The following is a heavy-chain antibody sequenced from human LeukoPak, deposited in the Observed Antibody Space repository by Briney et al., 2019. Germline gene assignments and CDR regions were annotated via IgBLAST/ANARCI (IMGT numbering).Heavy chain of an antibody. CDR2: IHYSGST. CDR3: ARVREATGYLAFDI. CDR1: GGSISSYY. Sequence: SETLSLTCTVSGGSISSYYWSWIRQPPGKGLEWIGYIHYSGSTNYNPSLKSRVTISVDTSKNQFSLKLSSVTAADTAVYYCARVREATGYLAFDIWGQGTMVTVSS. V-gene: IGHV4-59*01. J-gene: IGHJ3*02. D-gene: IGHD3-9*01.